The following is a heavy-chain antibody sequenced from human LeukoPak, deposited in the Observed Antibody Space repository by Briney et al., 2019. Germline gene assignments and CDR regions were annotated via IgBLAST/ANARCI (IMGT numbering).Heavy chain of an antibody. CDR2: ISYDGSNK. CDR1: GFTFSSYG. V-gene: IGHV3-30*03. Sequence: PGGSLRLSCAASGFTFSSYGMHWVRQAPGKGLEWVAVISYDGSNKYYADSVKGRFIISRDNSKNTLYLQMNSLRAEDTAVYYCARVRQQLAQFDAFDIWGQGTMVTVSS. D-gene: IGHD6-13*01. CDR3: ARVRQQLAQFDAFDI. J-gene: IGHJ3*02.